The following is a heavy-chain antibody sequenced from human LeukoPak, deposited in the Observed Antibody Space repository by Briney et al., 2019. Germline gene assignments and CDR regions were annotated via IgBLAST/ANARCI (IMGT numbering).Heavy chain of an antibody. CDR1: GFTFSSYV. CDR3: AKSRTPGFDY. D-gene: IGHD2-15*01. J-gene: IGHJ4*02. CDR2: ISGSGGST. V-gene: IGHV3-23*01. Sequence: GGSLRLSCAASGFTFSSYVMNWVRQAPGKGLEWVSAISGSGGSTYYADSVKGRFTISRDNSKNTLYLQMNRLRAEDTALYYCAKSRTPGFDYWGQGTLVTVSS.